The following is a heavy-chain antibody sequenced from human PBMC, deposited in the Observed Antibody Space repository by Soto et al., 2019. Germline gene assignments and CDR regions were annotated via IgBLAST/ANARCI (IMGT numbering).Heavy chain of an antibody. CDR1: GFTFSSYG. D-gene: IGHD6-19*01. CDR2: ISYDGSNK. V-gene: IGHV3-30*18. Sequence: QVQLVESGGGVVQPGRSLRLSCAAFGFTFSSYGMHWVRQAPGKGLEWVAVISYDGSNKYYADSVEGRFTISRDNSKNTLYLQMNSLRAEDTAVYYCAKDLAVAGTLYAFDIWGQGTMVTVSS. CDR3: AKDLAVAGTLYAFDI. J-gene: IGHJ3*02.